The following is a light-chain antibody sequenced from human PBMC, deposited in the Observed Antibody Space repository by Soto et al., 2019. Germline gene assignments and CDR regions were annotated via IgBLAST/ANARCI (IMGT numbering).Light chain of an antibody. CDR3: QQSYRTPLT. CDR1: QKISNY. Sequence: DIQMTQSPSSLSASVGDRVTIACRASQKISNYLNWYQQKPGKAPELLIYGASSLQSGVPSRFSGSGSGTDFTLSSTSLQPEDFATYYCQQSYRTPLTFGPGTKVDIK. V-gene: IGKV1-39*01. CDR2: GAS. J-gene: IGKJ3*01.